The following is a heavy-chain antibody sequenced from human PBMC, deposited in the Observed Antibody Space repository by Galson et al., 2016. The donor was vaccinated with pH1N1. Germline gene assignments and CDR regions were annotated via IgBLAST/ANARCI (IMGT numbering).Heavy chain of an antibody. Sequence: SVKVSCKASGYTFTLYYFHWVRQAPGRGLEWLGIIDPGSGGTNYNQKFQGRVTMTRDTSTNTVYVELSTLISEDTAMYYCVGIKGGALDIWGQGTKVIVSS. D-gene: IGHD3-16*01. CDR1: GYTFTLYY. V-gene: IGHV1-46*01. J-gene: IGHJ3*02. CDR2: IDPGSGGT. CDR3: VGIKGGALDI.